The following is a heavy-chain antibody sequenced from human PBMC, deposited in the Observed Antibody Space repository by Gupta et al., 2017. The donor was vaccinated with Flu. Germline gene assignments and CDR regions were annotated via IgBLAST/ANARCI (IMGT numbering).Heavy chain of an antibody. CDR2: ISTYNDKT. D-gene: IGHD1-26*01. J-gene: IGHJ4*02. Sequence: QVLLVQSGTEGKKPGASVKVSCKASGYSFTTHGISWVRQAPGQGLEWMGWISTYNDKTEYAQKFQDTLTLTTDTPTNTAYMELRSLRTDDTAVYYCARGPGAFDYWGQGTLVTVSS. CDR3: ARGPGAFDY. CDR1: GYSFTTHG. V-gene: IGHV1-18*01.